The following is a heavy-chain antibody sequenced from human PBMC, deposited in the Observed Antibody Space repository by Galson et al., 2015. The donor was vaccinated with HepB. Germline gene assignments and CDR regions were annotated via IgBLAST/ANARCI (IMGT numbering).Heavy chain of an antibody. J-gene: IGHJ5*02. D-gene: IGHD3-16*02. CDR3: ARAQGITFGGVIVIPRLDP. CDR1: GYTFTNYY. CDR2: INPSGGST. Sequence: SVKVSCEASGYTFTNYYMHWVRQAPGQGLEWMGIINPSGGSTSYDQKIQGSVTMTRDSSTSTVYMEMNSLRSEDTAVYYCARAQGITFGGVIVIPRLDPWGQGTLVTVSS. V-gene: IGHV1-46*01.